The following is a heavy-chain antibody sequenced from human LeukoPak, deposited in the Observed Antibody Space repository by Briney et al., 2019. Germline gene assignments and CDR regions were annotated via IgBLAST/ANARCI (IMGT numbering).Heavy chain of an antibody. CDR3: AREVYYYDSSGYYDYYGLDV. V-gene: IGHV1-46*01. CDR1: GYTFTSYY. Sequence: GASVTVSCKASGYTFTSYYMHWVRQAPGQGLEWMGIINPSGGSTSYAQKFQGRVTMTTDTSTSTAYMELRSLRSDDTAVYYCAREVYYYDSSGYYDYYGLDVWGQGTTVTVSS. CDR2: INPSGGST. D-gene: IGHD3-22*01. J-gene: IGHJ6*02.